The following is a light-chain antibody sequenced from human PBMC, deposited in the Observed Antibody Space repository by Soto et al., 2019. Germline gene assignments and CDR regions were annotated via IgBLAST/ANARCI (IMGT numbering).Light chain of an antibody. CDR1: QSVSSN. CDR2: GAS. CDR3: QQYNNWPPLYT. Sequence: EIVMTQSPATLSVSPGERATLSCRSSQSVSSNLASYQQKPGQAPRLLIYGASTRATGIPDRFSGSGSGTEFTLTISSLQSEDFAVYYCQQYNNWPPLYTFGQGTKLEIK. J-gene: IGKJ2*01. V-gene: IGKV3-15*01.